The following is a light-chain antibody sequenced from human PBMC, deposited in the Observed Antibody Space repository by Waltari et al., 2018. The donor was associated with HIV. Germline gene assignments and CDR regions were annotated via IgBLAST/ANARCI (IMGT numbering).Light chain of an antibody. CDR3: QQSSSTPPYT. V-gene: IGKV1-39*01. CDR2: GAS. J-gene: IGKJ2*01. CDR1: QSISRY. Sequence: DIQMTQSPSSLSASIGDRVTITCRAGQSISRYLNWYQQKPGRAPKLLIYGASSLQSGVPSRFSVSGSGTDFTLTISGLQPEDFATYYCQQSSSTPPYTFGQGTKLEIK.